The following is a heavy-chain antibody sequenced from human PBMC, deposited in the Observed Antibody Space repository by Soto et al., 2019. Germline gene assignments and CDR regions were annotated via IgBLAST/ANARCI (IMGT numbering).Heavy chain of an antibody. CDR1: GGIIRSYY. Sequence: PETLCLTCTVSGGIIRSYYWSWIRQPPGKGLEWIGYIYYSGSTNYNPSLKSRVTISVDTSKNQFSLKLSSVTAADTAVYYCAGDRGEIHDYCAQGS. CDR2: IYYSGST. CDR3: AGDRGEIHDY. J-gene: IGHJ4*02. V-gene: IGHV4-59*01.